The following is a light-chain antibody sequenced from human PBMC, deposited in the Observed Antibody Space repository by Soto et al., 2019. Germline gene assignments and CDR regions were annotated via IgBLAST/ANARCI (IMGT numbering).Light chain of an antibody. CDR1: QGINNY. CDR3: ENYYSVPRT. J-gene: IGKJ1*01. CDR2: AAS. Sequence: DIQMTQSPSSLSASVGDTVTITCRASQGINNYLAWFQQRPGKVPKLLIYAASTLQSGVPSPFRGSRSGTDFTLTISSLQPEDVASFYWENYYSVPRTFGQGTKVEIK. V-gene: IGKV1-27*01.